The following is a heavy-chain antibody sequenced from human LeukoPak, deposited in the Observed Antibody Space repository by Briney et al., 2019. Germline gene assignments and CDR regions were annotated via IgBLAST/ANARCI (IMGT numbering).Heavy chain of an antibody. V-gene: IGHV3-48*03. CDR2: ISSSGSNI. D-gene: IGHD6-19*01. J-gene: IGHJ4*02. Sequence: SLTLSCAASGFTFSKYERNWVGQAPSKRVDGVAYISSSGSNIYYADSVKGRFTISRDNAKNSLYLQMNSLRPEDTALYYCTKDAIPVAVTYYFDYWGQGTLVIVSS. CDR1: GFTFSKYE. CDR3: TKDAIPVAVTYYFDY.